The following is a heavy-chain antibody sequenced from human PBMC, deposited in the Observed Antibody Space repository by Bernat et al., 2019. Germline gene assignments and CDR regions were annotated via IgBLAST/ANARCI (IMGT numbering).Heavy chain of an antibody. V-gene: IGHV4-59*08. CDR2: VHHSGDT. D-gene: IGHD2-8*01. CDR1: GGSIRPYH. CDR3: ARQNGGSAFVYDI. J-gene: IGHJ3*02. Sequence: QVQLEESGPRLVKPSETLSLTCTISGGSIRPYHWVWIRQPPGKGLEWVGFVHHSGDTHYNPSLEPRVTISLDTSRNQFSLRLNFVTVADTAVYYCARQNGGSAFVYDIWGQGTMVTVSS.